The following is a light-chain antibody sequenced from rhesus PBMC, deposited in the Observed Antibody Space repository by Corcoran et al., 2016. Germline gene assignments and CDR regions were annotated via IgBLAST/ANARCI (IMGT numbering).Light chain of an antibody. CDR2: EFS. CDR1: SNDVGGYDY. J-gene: IGLJ1*01. Sequence: QAALTQPPSVSGSPGQSVTISCTGTSNDVGGYDYVSWYQQHPGPAPKLMIYEFSKRPSGVSDRFSGSKSGNTASLTISGLQAEDEADYYCSSYAGSNTFIFGAGTRLTVL. V-gene: IGLV2-23*01. CDR3: SSYAGSNTFI.